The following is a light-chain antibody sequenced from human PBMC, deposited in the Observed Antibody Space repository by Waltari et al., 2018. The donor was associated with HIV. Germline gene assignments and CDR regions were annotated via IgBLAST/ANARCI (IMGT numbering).Light chain of an antibody. CDR1: QSISSW. J-gene: IGKJ1*01. CDR3: QQYNSYWT. V-gene: IGKV1-5*03. Sequence: DLQMTQSPSTLSASVGDRVPITCRASQSISSWLTWYQQKPGKAPKLLIYKASSLESGVPSRFSGSGSGTEFTLTISSLQPDDFATYYCQQYNSYWTFGQGTKVEIK. CDR2: KAS.